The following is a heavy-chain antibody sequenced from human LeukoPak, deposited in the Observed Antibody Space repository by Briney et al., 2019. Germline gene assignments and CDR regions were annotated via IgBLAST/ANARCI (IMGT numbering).Heavy chain of an antibody. CDR1: GGSISSNTYY. V-gene: IGHV4-39*02. CDR3: ARELNGSPDY. D-gene: IGHD1-1*01. J-gene: IGHJ4*02. CDR2: IRYSGRT. Sequence: KPSETLSLTCTVSGGSISSNTYYWSWIRQPPGKGLEWIGSIRYSGRTYYKPSLKSRVTLSVDTSKNQLLLNLRSVTAADTAMYYCARELNGSPDYLGQGTVVAASS.